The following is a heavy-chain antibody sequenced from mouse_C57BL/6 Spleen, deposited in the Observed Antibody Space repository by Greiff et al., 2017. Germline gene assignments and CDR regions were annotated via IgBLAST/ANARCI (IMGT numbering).Heavy chain of an antibody. CDR3: TRDRGSGRSDY. CDR2: ISSGGDYI. D-gene: IGHD3-1*01. V-gene: IGHV5-9-1*02. CDR1: GFTFSSYA. Sequence: EVKLMESGEGLVKPGGSLKLSCAASGFTFSSYALSWVRQTPEKRLEWVAYISSGGDYIYYADPVKGRFTISRDNARNTLYLQTSSLKSEDTAMYYCTRDRGSGRSDYWGQGTSVTVSS. J-gene: IGHJ4*01.